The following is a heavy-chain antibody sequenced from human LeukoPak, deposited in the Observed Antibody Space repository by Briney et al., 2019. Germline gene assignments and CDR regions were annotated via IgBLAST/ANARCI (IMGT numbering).Heavy chain of an antibody. V-gene: IGHV3-48*01. CDR3: ARDRTLGEFDF. CDR2: ITSSRSTI. CDR1: GFTFSSYS. D-gene: IGHD3-16*01. Sequence: GGSLRLSCAASGFTFSSYSMNWVRQAPGKGLEWVSYITSSRSTIYYADSVKGRFTISRDNAKNSLYLQMNSLRAEDTAVYYCARDRTLGEFDFWGQGTLVTVSS. J-gene: IGHJ4*02.